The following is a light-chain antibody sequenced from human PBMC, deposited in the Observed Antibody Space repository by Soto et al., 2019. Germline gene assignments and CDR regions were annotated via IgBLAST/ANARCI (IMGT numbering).Light chain of an antibody. CDR1: QSVSSI. J-gene: IGKJ4*01. CDR2: GAS. Sequence: EIVMTQSPATLSVSPGERATLSCRASQSVSSILAWYQQKPGQAPRLLIYGASTRATGIPARFSGSGSGTEFTLTIGSLQSEDFAVYYCQQYNKFPSLTFGGGTKVEIK. CDR3: QQYNKFPSLT. V-gene: IGKV3-15*01.